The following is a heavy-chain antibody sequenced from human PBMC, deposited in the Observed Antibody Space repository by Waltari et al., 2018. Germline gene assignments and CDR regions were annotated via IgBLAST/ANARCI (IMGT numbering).Heavy chain of an antibody. V-gene: IGHV4-61*02. D-gene: IGHD6-13*01. Sequence: QVQLQESGPGLVKPSQTLSLTCTVSGVSISSGSSYWSWTRQPAGKGLEWIGRIYTSGSTNYNPSLKSRVTISVDTSKNQFSLKLSSVTAADTAVYYCARDVSSSWYGNWGQGTLVTVSS. J-gene: IGHJ4*02. CDR2: IYTSGST. CDR1: GVSISSGSSY. CDR3: ARDVSSSWYGN.